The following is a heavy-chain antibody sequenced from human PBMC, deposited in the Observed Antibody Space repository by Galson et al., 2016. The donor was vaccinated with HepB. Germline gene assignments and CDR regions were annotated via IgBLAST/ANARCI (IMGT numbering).Heavy chain of an antibody. CDR1: GFRFRDYG. CDR2: IWYDGSNK. D-gene: IGHD6-13*01. J-gene: IGHJ4*02. CDR3: ARARQFSSWFDY. V-gene: IGHV3-33*01. Sequence: SCAASGFRFRDYGMHWVRQAPGKGLEWVALIWYDGSNKYYADSVKGRFTISRDNSKNLLYLQMNSLRVEDTALYYCARARQFSSWFDYWGQGTLVTVSS.